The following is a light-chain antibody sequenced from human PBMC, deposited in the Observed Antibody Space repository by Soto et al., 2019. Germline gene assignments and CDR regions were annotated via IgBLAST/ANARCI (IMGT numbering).Light chain of an antibody. J-gene: IGLJ1*01. V-gene: IGLV1-44*01. CDR3: AVWDDSLNGYV. Sequence: QPVLTQPPSASGTPGQRVTISCSGSNSNIGSNTVNWYQQLPGTAPKLLIYSHNQRPSGVPDRFSGSKSGTSASLAISGLQSEDEADYYCAVWDDSLNGYVFGTGTKVTVL. CDR1: NSNIGSNT. CDR2: SHN.